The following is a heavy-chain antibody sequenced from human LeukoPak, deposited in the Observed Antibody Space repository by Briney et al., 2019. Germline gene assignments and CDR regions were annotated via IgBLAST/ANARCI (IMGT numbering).Heavy chain of an antibody. J-gene: IGHJ4*02. CDR2: ISYDGSNK. Sequence: GGSLRLSCAASGFTFSSYAMHWVRQAPGKGLEWVAVISYDGSNKYYADSVKGRFTISRDNSKNTLYLQMNSLRAEDTAVYYCARGRSAVAGTAGDYWGQGTLVTVSS. CDR3: ARGRSAVAGTAGDY. V-gene: IGHV3-30-3*01. CDR1: GFTFSSYA. D-gene: IGHD6-19*01.